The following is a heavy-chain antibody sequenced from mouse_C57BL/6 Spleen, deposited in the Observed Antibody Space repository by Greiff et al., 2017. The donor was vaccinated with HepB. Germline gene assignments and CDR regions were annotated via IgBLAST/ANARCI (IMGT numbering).Heavy chain of an antibody. CDR2: IYPGDGDT. CDR3: ARKEELSLAY. D-gene: IGHD1-1*02. J-gene: IGHJ3*01. CDR1: GYAFSSSW. Sequence: VQLVESGPELVKPGASVKISCKASGYAFSSSWMNWVKQRPGKGLEWIGRIYPGDGDTNYNGKFKGKATLTADKSSSTAYMQLSSLTSEDSAVYFCARKEELSLAYWGQGTLVTVSA. V-gene: IGHV1-82*01.